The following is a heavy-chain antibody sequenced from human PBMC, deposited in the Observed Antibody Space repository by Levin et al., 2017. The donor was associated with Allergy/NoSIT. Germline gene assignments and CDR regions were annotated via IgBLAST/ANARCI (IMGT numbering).Heavy chain of an antibody. Sequence: AASVKVSCKASGYDFSSYYIHWVRQAPGQGLEWMGIINPNGGSTSYAQKFQGRLTMTGDASTKRVYLDLSSLRSDDTAVYYCARGDFSSYADLAEFTYWGQGTLVTVSS. CDR3: ARGDFSSYADLAEFTY. D-gene: IGHD6-13*01. J-gene: IGHJ4*02. V-gene: IGHV1-46*01. CDR2: INPNGGST. CDR1: GYDFSSYY.